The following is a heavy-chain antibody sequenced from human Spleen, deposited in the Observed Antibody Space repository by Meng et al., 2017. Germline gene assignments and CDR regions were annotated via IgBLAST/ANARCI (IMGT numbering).Heavy chain of an antibody. CDR1: GFSLSTSRVG. D-gene: IGHD4-23*01. V-gene: IGHV2-5*02. CDR2: VYWDDDK. CDR3: ARLTTLEIVFDP. Sequence: QLTLAESGPTLVKATQTLTRTCTFSGFSLSTSRVGVGWIRQPPGKALEWLALVYWDDDKRYSPSVKSRVIITKDTSRNQVVLTTTNMDPVDTATYYCARLTTLEIVFDPWGQGVLVTVSS. J-gene: IGHJ5*02.